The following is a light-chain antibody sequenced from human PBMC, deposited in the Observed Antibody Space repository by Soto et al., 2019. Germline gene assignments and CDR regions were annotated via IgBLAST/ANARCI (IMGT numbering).Light chain of an antibody. CDR2: DVT. V-gene: IGLV2-14*03. CDR3: SSYPTSNTRQIV. Sequence: QSVLTQPASVSGSPGQSSTISCTGTSSYVGGYNYVSWYQHHPGKAPKLIIYDVTNRPSGVSNPFSGSKSGNTASLTISGLKPEDEADDYCSSYPTSNTRQIVFGTGTKVTVL. CDR1: SSYVGGYNY. J-gene: IGLJ1*01.